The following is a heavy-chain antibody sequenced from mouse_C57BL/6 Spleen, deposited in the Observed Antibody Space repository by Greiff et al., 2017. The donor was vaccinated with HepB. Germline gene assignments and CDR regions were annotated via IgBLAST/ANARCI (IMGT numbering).Heavy chain of an antibody. CDR1: GYTFTSYW. CDR2: IDPSDSYT. Sequence: QVQLQQPGAELVMPGASVKLSCKASGYTFTSYWMHWVKQRPGQGLEWIGEIDPSDSYTNYNQKFKGKSTLTVDKSSSTAYMQLSSLTSEDSAVYYCARPSYYYGSSYDWYFDVWGTGTTVTVSS. V-gene: IGHV1-69*01. CDR3: ARPSYYYGSSYDWYFDV. J-gene: IGHJ1*03. D-gene: IGHD1-1*01.